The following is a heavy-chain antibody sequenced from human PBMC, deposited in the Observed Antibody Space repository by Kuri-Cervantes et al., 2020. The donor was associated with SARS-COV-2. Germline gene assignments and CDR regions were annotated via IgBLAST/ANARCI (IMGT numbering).Heavy chain of an antibody. D-gene: IGHD3-22*01. CDR1: GYSFTSYW. J-gene: IGHJ4*02. Sequence: KVSCKGSGYSFTSYWIGWMRQMPGKGLEWMGIIYPGDSDTRYSPSFQGQVTISADKSISTAYLQWSSLKASDTAMYYCARDLYYYDSSGYYDYWGQGTLVTVSS. CDR2: IYPGDSDT. CDR3: ARDLYYYDSSGYYDY. V-gene: IGHV5-51*01.